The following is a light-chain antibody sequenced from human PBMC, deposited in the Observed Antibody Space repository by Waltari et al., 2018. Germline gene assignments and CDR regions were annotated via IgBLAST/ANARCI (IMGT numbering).Light chain of an antibody. CDR2: GAS. CDR1: HGISSS. V-gene: IGKV1-9*01. CDR3: QQLSSYPIT. J-gene: IGKJ5*01. Sequence: DIQLTQSPSFLSASVGDRVPITCRASHGISSSLAWFQQKPGKAPNILIYGASTLQSGVPSRFSGSGSGTEFTLTISSLQPEDFSTYYCQQLSSYPITFGQGTRLEIK.